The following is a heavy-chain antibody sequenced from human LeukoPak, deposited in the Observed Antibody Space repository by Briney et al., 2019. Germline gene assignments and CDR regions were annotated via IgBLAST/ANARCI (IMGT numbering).Heavy chain of an antibody. CDR2: IDHRGDT. CDR1: GGSFSPYY. CDR3: ARGATISETGYFDF. J-gene: IGHJ4*03. D-gene: IGHD5-24*01. Sequence: SETLSLTCAVYGGSFSPYYWSWIRQSPGKGMEWIAEIDHRGDTNYNPSVKSRVTISIDTSKNQFSLNMRSLSAADTAVYYCARGATISETGYFDFWGQGTLVTVSS. V-gene: IGHV4-34*01.